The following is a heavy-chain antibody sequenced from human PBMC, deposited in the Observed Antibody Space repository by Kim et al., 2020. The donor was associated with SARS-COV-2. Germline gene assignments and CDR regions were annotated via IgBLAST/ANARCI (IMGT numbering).Heavy chain of an antibody. J-gene: IGHJ6*02. Sequence: VKGRFTISRDNSKNTLYLQMNGLRAEDTAVYYCAKRIAVAGSPRGYGMDVWGQGTTVTVSS. D-gene: IGHD6-19*01. V-gene: IGHV3-30*02. CDR3: AKRIAVAGSPRGYGMDV.